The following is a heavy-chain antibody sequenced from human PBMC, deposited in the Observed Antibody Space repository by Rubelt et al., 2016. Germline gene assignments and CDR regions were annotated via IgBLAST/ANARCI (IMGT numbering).Heavy chain of an antibody. D-gene: IGHD6-19*01. CDR2: INPNSGGT. V-gene: IGHV1-2*04. Sequence: MHWVRQAPGQGLEWMGWINPNSGGTNYAQKFQGWVTMTRDTSISTAYMELSRLRSDDTAVYYCARTAEPVAGRGGAGGYSGDLDYWGQGTLVTVSS. J-gene: IGHJ4*02. CDR3: ARTAEPVAGRGGAGGYSGDLDY.